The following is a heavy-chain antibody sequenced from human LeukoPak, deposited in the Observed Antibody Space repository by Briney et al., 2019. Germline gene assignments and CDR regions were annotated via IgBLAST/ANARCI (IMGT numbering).Heavy chain of an antibody. CDR3: ASLSCSGGSCYYYGMDV. Sequence: SQTLSLTCAVSGGSISSGGYSWSWIRQTPGKGLEWIGEINHSGSTNHNPSLKSRVTISVDTSKNQFSLKLSSVTAADTAVYYCASLSCSGGSCYYYGMDVWGQGTTVTVSS. CDR2: INHSGST. D-gene: IGHD2-15*01. J-gene: IGHJ6*02. V-gene: IGHV4-30-2*01. CDR1: GGSISSGGYS.